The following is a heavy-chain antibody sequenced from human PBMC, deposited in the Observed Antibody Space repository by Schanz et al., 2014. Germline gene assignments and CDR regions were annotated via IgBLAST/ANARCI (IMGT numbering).Heavy chain of an antibody. CDR2: ISSSGSAM. Sequence: QVQLVESGGGLVKPGGSLRLSCAASGYKFSDNYMSWFRQAPGKGLEWVSYISSSGSAMFYADSVKGRFTISRDNAKNSLYLQMKSLRVEDTALYYCARDRGSAVGYQYYGMDVWGQGTTVTVSS. D-gene: IGHD3-22*01. J-gene: IGHJ6*02. CDR3: ARDRGSAVGYQYYGMDV. V-gene: IGHV3-11*04. CDR1: GYKFSDNY.